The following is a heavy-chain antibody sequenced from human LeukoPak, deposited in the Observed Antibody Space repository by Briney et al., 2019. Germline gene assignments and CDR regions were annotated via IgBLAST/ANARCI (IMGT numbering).Heavy chain of an antibody. V-gene: IGHV1-2*02. CDR3: ARVDCSGGSCYEKNWYFDL. Sequence: GASVKVSCKASGYTFTGYYMHWVRQAPGQGLEWMGWINPNSGGTNYAQKFQGRVTMTRDMSTSTVYMELSSLRSEDTAVYYCARVDCSGGSCYEKNWYFDLWGRGTLVTVSS. CDR1: GYTFTGYY. D-gene: IGHD2-15*01. CDR2: INPNSGGT. J-gene: IGHJ2*01.